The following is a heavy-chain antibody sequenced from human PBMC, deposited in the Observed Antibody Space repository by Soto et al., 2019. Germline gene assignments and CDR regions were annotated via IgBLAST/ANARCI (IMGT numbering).Heavy chain of an antibody. J-gene: IGHJ4*02. CDR2: IWYDGSNK. D-gene: IGHD3-22*01. V-gene: IGHV3-33*01. CDR3: ARDGLDYYDSSGYYDR. CDR1: GFTFSSYG. Sequence: GSLRLSCAASGFTFSSYGLHWVRQAPGKGLEWVAVIWYDGSNKYYADSVKGRFTISRDNSKNTLYLQMNSLRAEDTAVYYCARDGLDYYDSSGYYDRWGQGTLVTVSS.